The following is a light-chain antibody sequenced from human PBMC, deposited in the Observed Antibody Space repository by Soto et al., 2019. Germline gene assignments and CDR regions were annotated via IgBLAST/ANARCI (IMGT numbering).Light chain of an antibody. V-gene: IGLV2-11*01. J-gene: IGLJ3*02. CDR3: SSYAGSNKGV. CDR1: NSDVGAYNY. CDR2: DVY. Sequence: QSVLTQPHSVSGSPGQSVAISCTGTNSDVGAYNYVSWYQHHPGNAPKLIIHDVYKRPSGVPDRFSASKSGNTASLTVSGLQAEDEADYYCSSYAGSNKGVFGGGTKLTVL.